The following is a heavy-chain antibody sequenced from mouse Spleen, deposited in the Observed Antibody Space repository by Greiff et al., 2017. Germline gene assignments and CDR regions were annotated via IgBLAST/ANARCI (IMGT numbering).Heavy chain of an antibody. CDR2: ISSGGGNT. J-gene: IGHJ4*01. Sequence: EVQLVESGGGLVKPGGSLKLSCAASGFTFSSYTMSWVRQTPAKRLEGVATISSGGGNTYYPDSVKGRFTISRDNARNTLYLQMSSLRSEDTAMYYCARLSNYAMDYWGQGTSVTVSS. CDR1: GFTFSSYT. CDR3: ARLSNYAMDY. D-gene: IGHD1-1*01. V-gene: IGHV5-9*04.